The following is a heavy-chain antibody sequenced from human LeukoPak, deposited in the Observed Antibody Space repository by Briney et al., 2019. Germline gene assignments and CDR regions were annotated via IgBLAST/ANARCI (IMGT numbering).Heavy chain of an antibody. CDR2: IYYSGSP. J-gene: IGHJ4*02. CDR3: ARGGYNIWEYYFGY. CDR1: GGSISSSSYY. V-gene: IGHV4-39*07. D-gene: IGHD5-24*01. Sequence: SETLSLTCTVSGGSISSSSYYWGWIRQPPGRGLEWIGSIYYSGSPYYNPSLKSRVTISVDTSKKQFSLKLSSVTAADTAVYYCARGGYNIWEYYFGYWGQGTLVTVSS.